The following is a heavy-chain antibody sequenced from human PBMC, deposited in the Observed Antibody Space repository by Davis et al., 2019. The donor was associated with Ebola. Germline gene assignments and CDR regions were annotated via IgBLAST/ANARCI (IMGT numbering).Heavy chain of an antibody. CDR1: GFTFDAYA. V-gene: IGHV3-43*02. Sequence: GGSLRLSCAASGFTFDAYAMHWVRQAPGKGLEWVSLISGDGDSTYYADSVKGRFTISRDNSKNFLYLQMNSLRAEDTAVYYCARDRGPHYYGMDVWGQGTTVTVSS. CDR2: ISGDGDST. J-gene: IGHJ6*02. CDR3: ARDRGPHYYGMDV.